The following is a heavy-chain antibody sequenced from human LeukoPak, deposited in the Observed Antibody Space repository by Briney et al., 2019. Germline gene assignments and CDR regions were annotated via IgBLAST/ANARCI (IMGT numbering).Heavy chain of an antibody. CDR1: GFTFSSYE. D-gene: IGHD6-19*01. V-gene: IGHV3-48*03. J-gene: IGHJ4*02. Sequence: PGGSLRLSCAASGFTFSSYEMNWVRQAPGKGLEWVSYISSSGSTIYYADSVKGRFTISRDNAKNSLYLQMNSLRAEDTAVYYCARGSGWRGKPFDYWGQGTLVTVSS. CDR2: ISSSGSTI. CDR3: ARGSGWRGKPFDY.